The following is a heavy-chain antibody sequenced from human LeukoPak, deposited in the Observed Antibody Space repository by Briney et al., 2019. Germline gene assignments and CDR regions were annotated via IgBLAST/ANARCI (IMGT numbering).Heavy chain of an antibody. V-gene: IGHV4-4*02. CDR2: IYHRGSI. Sequence: PSGTLSLTCGVSGVSLTSGNWWSWVRQPPGKGLEWIGEIYHRGSINYKPSLKSPGTNSVDKSKNQFSLKLKSVAAADTAVYYCRHSGYESGLDYWGQGTLVTVSS. CDR3: RHSGYESGLDY. D-gene: IGHD5-12*01. J-gene: IGHJ4*02. CDR1: GVSLTSGNW.